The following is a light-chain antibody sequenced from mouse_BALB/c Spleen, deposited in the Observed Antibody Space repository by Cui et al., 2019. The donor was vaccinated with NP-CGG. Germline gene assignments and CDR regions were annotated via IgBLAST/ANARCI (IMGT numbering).Light chain of an antibody. Sequence: HAVVTQESALTTSPGETVTLTCRSSTGAVTTSNYANCLPHNPDHLFTLLLCGTNNRAPGVPARFSGSLIGDKAALTITGAQTGDEAIYFCALWYSNHWVFGGGTKLTVL. J-gene: IGLJ1*01. CDR2: GTN. CDR3: ALWYSNHWV. CDR1: TGAVTTSNY. V-gene: IGLV1*01.